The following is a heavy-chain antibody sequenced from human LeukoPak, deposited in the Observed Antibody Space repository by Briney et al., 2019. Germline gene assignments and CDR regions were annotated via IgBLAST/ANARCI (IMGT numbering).Heavy chain of an antibody. Sequence: GASVKVSCKASGYTFTGYYMHWVRQAPGQGLELMGWINPNSGGTNYAQKFQGRVTMTRDTSISTAYMELSRLRSDDTAVYYCARDPFAMIVVVSGMDVWGQGTTVTASS. CDR3: ARDPFAMIVVVSGMDV. V-gene: IGHV1-2*02. CDR1: GYTFTGYY. D-gene: IGHD3-22*01. J-gene: IGHJ6*02. CDR2: INPNSGGT.